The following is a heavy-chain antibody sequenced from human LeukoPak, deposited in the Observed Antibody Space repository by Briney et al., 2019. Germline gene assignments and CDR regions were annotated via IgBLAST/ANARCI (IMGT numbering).Heavy chain of an antibody. CDR3: ARQISDYYYYYIDV. D-gene: IGHD3-3*01. J-gene: IGHJ6*03. V-gene: IGHV4-39*01. CDR2: IYYSGTT. Sequence: SETLSLTCTVSSGSISSSHYYWDWIRQPPGKGLEWIGTIYYSGTTHYNPSLESRATISVDASKNQFYLMLNSVTAADTAVYYCARQISDYYYYYIDVWGKGTTVTVSS. CDR1: SGSISSSHYY.